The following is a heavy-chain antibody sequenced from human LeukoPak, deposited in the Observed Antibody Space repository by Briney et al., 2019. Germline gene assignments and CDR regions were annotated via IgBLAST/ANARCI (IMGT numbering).Heavy chain of an antibody. V-gene: IGHV4-59*01. J-gene: IGHJ5*02. CDR3: ARDEADNIDP. D-gene: IGHD2/OR15-2a*01. CDR1: GGSISSYY. CDR2: IYYSGST. Sequence: PSETLSLTCTVSGGSISSYYGSWIRQPPGKGLEWIGYIYYSGSTNYNPSLKSRVTISVDTSKNQFSLKLSSVTAADTAVYYCARDEADNIDPWGQGTLVTVSS.